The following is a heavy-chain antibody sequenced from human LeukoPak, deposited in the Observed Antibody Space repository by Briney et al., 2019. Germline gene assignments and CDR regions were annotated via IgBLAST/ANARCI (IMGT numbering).Heavy chain of an antibody. CDR3: AKRGAEVGVTVAPGDY. J-gene: IGHJ4*02. Sequence: GGSLRLSCAASGFTFSSYGMTWVRQAPGKGLEWVSYISSSSSTIYYADSVKGRFTISRDNAKNSLYLQLNSLRAEDTAVYYCAKRGAEVGVTVAPGDYWGQGTLVTVSS. CDR1: GFTFSSYG. V-gene: IGHV3-48*01. D-gene: IGHD3-16*02. CDR2: ISSSSSTI.